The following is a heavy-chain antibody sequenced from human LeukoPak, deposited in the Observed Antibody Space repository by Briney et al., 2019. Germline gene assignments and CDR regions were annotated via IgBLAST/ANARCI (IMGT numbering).Heavy chain of an antibody. CDR2: ISSSSSYI. V-gene: IGHV3-21*01. D-gene: IGHD6-13*01. CDR3: VRGGYSDHYFDY. J-gene: IGHJ4*02. CDR1: GFTFSSYS. Sequence: PGGSLRLSCAASGFTFSSYSMNWVRQAPGKGLEWVSSISSSSSYIYYADSVKGRFTISRDNAKNSLYLQMNSLRAEDTAVYYCVRGGYSDHYFDYWGQGTLVTVSS.